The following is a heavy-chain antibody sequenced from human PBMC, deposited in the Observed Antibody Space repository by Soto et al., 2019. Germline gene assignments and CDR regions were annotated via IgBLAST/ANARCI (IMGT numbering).Heavy chain of an antibody. CDR3: ARDSTADPSPGDS. CDR1: GGSIRPYY. CDR2: IYHSGTT. J-gene: IGHJ4*02. D-gene: IGHD4-17*01. Sequence: SETLSLTCTVSGGSIRPYYWSWIRQPPGRGLEWIGYIYHSGTTKYNPSLEGRVAISVDTSKNQLSLRLSSVTAADSAVYYCARDSTADPSPGDSWGQGTLVTVSS. V-gene: IGHV4-59*01.